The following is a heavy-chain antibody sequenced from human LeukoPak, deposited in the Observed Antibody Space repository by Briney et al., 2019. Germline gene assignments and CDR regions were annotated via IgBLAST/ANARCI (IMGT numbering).Heavy chain of an antibody. CDR3: ARGSRDDYYDFWSGYYRYYYYYGMDV. J-gene: IGHJ6*02. Sequence: GASVKVSCKASGYTFTSYDINWVRQATGQGLEWMGWMNPNSGNTGYAQKFQGRVTMTRNTSISTAYMELSSLRSEDTAVYYCARGSRDDYYDFWSGYYRYYYYYGMDVWGQGTTVTVSS. CDR2: MNPNSGNT. D-gene: IGHD3-3*01. V-gene: IGHV1-8*01. CDR1: GYTFTSYD.